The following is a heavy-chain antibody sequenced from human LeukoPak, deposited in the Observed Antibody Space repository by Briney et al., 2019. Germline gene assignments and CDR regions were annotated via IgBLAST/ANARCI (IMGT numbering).Heavy chain of an antibody. V-gene: IGHV1-69*13. CDR3: ARVVRGMGNYYGMDA. CDR2: IIPIFGTA. Sequence: SVKVSCKASGGTFSSYAISWVRQAPGQGLEWMGGIIPIFGTANYAQKFQGRVTITADESTSTAYMELSSLRSEDTAVYYCARVVRGMGNYYGMDAWGQGTTVTVSS. J-gene: IGHJ6*02. D-gene: IGHD3-10*01. CDR1: GGTFSSYA.